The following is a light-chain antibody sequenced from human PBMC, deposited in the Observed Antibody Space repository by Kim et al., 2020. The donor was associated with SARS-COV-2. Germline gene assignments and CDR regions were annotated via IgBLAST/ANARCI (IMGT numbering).Light chain of an antibody. J-gene: IGKJ2*03. CDR1: ESVSTS. CDR3: HQYHTWPYS. V-gene: IGKV3-15*01. Sequence: ASPGETVTLPCRATESVSTSLAWYQQRPGQAPTLLIYGASTRATGIPARFTGSGSGSQFTLTIRGLQSEDFAVYHCHQYHTWPYSFGRGTKLEI. CDR2: GAS.